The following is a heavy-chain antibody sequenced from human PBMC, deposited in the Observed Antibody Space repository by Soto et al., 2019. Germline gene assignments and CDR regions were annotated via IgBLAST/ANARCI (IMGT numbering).Heavy chain of an antibody. Sequence: GGSLRLSCAASGFNFSSYAMSWVRQAPGKGLEWVSAISGSGGSTYYADSVKGRFTISRDNSKNTLYLQMNSLRAEDTAVYYCAKVSSSSFQPKNYSGMDVWGQGTTVTVSS. CDR1: GFNFSSYA. CDR2: ISGSGGST. V-gene: IGHV3-23*01. J-gene: IGHJ6*02. D-gene: IGHD6-6*01. CDR3: AKVSSSSFQPKNYSGMDV.